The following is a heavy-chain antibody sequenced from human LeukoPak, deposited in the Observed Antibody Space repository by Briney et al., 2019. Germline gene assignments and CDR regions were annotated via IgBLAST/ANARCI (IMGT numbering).Heavy chain of an antibody. D-gene: IGHD3-3*01. J-gene: IGHJ5*02. Sequence: GGSLRLSCEGSGFIFFSYAMTWVRQAPGKGLQWVSSISGSGESTYYADSMKGRFTISRDNSKNTLSLQMNSLRAEDTAVYFCAKGWEFRVVIPAAVSWGQGTLVTVSS. CDR2: ISGSGEST. CDR1: GFIFFSYA. V-gene: IGHV3-23*01. CDR3: AKGWEFRVVIPAAVS.